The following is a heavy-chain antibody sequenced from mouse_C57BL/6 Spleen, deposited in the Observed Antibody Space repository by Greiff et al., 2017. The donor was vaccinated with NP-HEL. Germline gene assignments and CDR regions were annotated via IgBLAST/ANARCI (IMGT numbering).Heavy chain of an antibody. J-gene: IGHJ1*03. Sequence: VQLQQSGTVLARPGASVKMSCKTSGYTFTSYWMHWVKQRPGQGLEWIGAIYPGNSDTSYNQKFKGKAKLTAVTSASTAYMELSSLTTEDSAVYYCTRRTTVVADWYFDVWGTGTTVTVSS. D-gene: IGHD1-1*01. V-gene: IGHV1-5*01. CDR2: IYPGNSDT. CDR3: TRRTTVVADWYFDV. CDR1: GYTFTSYW.